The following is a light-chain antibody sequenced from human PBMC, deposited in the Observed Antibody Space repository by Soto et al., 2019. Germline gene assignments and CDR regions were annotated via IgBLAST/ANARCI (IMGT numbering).Light chain of an antibody. Sequence: QSVLTQPPSASGSPGQSVTISCTGTSSDVGAHNFVSWHQQHPGKAPQLMVYAVSKRPSGVPDRFSGSKSGNTASLTVSGLQAEDEADYYCSSYAGSNNYVFGTGTKATVL. J-gene: IGLJ1*01. CDR2: AVS. CDR3: SSYAGSNNYV. V-gene: IGLV2-8*01. CDR1: SSDVGAHNF.